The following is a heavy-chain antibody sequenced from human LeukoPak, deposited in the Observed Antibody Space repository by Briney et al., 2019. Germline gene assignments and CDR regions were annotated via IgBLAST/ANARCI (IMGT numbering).Heavy chain of an antibody. V-gene: IGHV4-34*01. CDR1: GGSFSGYY. D-gene: IGHD3-22*01. CDR2: INHSVST. J-gene: IGHJ6*03. Sequence: SETLSLTCAVYGGSFSGYYWSWIRQPPGKGLEWLGEINHSVSTNYNPSLKSRVTISVDTSKNQFSLKLSSVTAADTAVYYCARGRNRVGYDSSGYYPRGNYYYYMDVWGKGTTVTVSS. CDR3: ARGRNRVGYDSSGYYPRGNYYYYMDV.